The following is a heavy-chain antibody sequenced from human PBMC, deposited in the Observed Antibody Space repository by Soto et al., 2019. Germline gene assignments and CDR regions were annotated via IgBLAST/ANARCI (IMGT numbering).Heavy chain of an antibody. D-gene: IGHD2-21*01. V-gene: IGHV4-39*01. Sequence: PSETLSLTCAVSGASITSNFYYWGWIRRPPGKGLEWIGSIYFDGSTYYKSSLKSRVTISLDTSKNQFSLKLTSVTAADTAVYYCGKVLIGGTRHTGFDSRGQGTLVTVSS. J-gene: IGHJ4*02. CDR1: GASITSNFYY. CDR2: IYFDGST. CDR3: GKVLIGGTRHTGFDS.